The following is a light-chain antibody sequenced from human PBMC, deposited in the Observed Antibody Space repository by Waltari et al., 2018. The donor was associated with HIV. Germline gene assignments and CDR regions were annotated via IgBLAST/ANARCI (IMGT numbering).Light chain of an antibody. J-gene: IGLJ2*01. CDR2: EVT. CDR1: SSDVGSYNL. CDR3: CSYAGSSTLV. V-gene: IGLV2-23*02. Sequence: QSALTQPASVSGSPGQSITISCTGTSSDVGSYNLVSWYQQHPGKAPKLMMYEVTKRPSRVSNRFSGSKSGNTASLTISGRQAEDEADYFCCSYAGSSTLVFGGGTKLTVL.